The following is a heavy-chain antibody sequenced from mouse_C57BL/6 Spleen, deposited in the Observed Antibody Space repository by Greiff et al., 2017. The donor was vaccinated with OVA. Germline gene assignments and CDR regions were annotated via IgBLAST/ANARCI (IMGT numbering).Heavy chain of an antibody. CDR2: IDPSDSYT. Sequence: QVQLQQPGAELVMPGASVKLSCKASGYTFTSYWMHWVKQRPGQGLEWIGEIDPSDSYTNYNQKFKGKSTLTADKSSSTAYMQLSSLTSEDSAVYYCARGGYVDYWGQGTTLTVSS. V-gene: IGHV1-69*01. CDR1: GYTFTSYW. J-gene: IGHJ2*01. D-gene: IGHD2-14*01. CDR3: ARGGYVDY.